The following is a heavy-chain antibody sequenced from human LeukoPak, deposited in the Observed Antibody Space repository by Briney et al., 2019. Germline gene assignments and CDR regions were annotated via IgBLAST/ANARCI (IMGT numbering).Heavy chain of an antibody. CDR3: ARGSTMDV. Sequence: PSETLSLTCAVSGGSISSGGYSWSWIRQPPGKGLEWIGHIYHSGSTSYNPSLKSRVTISVDRSKNQFSLKLSSVTAADTAVYYCARGSTMDVWGQGTTVTVSS. J-gene: IGHJ6*02. CDR2: IYHSGST. V-gene: IGHV4-30-2*01. CDR1: GGSISSGGYS.